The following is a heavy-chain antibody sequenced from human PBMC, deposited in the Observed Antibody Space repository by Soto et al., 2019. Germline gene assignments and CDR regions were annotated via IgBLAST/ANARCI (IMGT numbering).Heavy chain of an antibody. Sequence: QVQLVQSGAEVRKPGSSVKVSCKASGGTNYAITWVRQAPGQGLEWMGGIIPRFGSSTYAQKFQGRVTLTADESTSTVYMELRSLRSEVTAVYYCARDVTRLDVWGQGTTVTVSS. CDR3: ARDVTRLDV. V-gene: IGHV1-69*12. J-gene: IGHJ6*02. CDR2: IIPRFGSS. CDR1: GGTNYA.